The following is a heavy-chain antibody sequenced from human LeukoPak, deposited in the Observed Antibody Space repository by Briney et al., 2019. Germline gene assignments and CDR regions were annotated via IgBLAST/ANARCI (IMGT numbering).Heavy chain of an antibody. CDR2: INPNSGDT. CDR3: ARVPKGYNAFDI. CDR1: GYIFTGYY. V-gene: IGHV1-2*02. D-gene: IGHD5-24*01. Sequence: ASVKVSCKASGYIFTGYYMHWVRQAPGQGLEWMGWINPNSGDTNYAQKLQGRVTMTRDTSISTAYMELSRLRSDDTAVYYCARVPKGYNAFDIWGQGTMVTVSS. J-gene: IGHJ3*02.